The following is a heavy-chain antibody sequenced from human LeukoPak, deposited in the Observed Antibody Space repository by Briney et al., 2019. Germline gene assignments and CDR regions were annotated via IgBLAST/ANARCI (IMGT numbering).Heavy chain of an antibody. J-gene: IGHJ5*02. D-gene: IGHD2-21*02. CDR2: IDPNGSGT. CDR1: GYTFTDYY. V-gene: IGHV1-2*02. CDR3: ARDVDTVVVTALAS. Sequence: ASVKVSCKASGYTFTDYYVHWVRQAPGQGLEWMGWIDPNGSGTNYPQKFQDRVVLTRDTSISTAYMELSSLRSDDTAVYFCARDVDTVVVTALASWGQGTLVTVSS.